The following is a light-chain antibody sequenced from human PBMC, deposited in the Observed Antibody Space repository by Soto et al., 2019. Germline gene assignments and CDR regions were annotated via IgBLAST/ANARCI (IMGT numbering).Light chain of an antibody. Sequence: EIVMTQSPATLSVSPGERATLSCRASQSVSSNLAWYQQKPGQAPRLLIYGASTRATGIPARFSGSGSGTEFTLTISSLQSEDFATYYCQQSYSTPWTFGQGTKVEFK. V-gene: IGKV3-15*01. CDR2: GAS. CDR3: QQSYSTPWT. J-gene: IGKJ1*01. CDR1: QSVSSN.